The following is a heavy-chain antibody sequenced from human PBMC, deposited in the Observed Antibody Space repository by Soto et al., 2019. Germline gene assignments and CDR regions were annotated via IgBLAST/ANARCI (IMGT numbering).Heavy chain of an antibody. V-gene: IGHV3-30-3*01. J-gene: IGHJ6*02. Sequence: QVQLVESGGGVVQPGRSLRLSCAASGFTFSSYAMHWVRQAPGKGLEWVAVISYDGSNKYYADSVKGRFTISRDNSKNTLYLQMNSLIAEDTAVYYRARYYYRFNSGYGFSMDVWGQGTTVTVSS. CDR2: ISYDGSNK. CDR1: GFTFSSYA. CDR3: ARYYYRFNSGYGFSMDV. D-gene: IGHD5-12*01.